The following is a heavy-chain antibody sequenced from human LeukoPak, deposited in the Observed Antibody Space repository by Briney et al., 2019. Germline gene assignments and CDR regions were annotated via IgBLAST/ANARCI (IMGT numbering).Heavy chain of an antibody. V-gene: IGHV4-34*01. CDR3: ARGLVAARNYFDY. J-gene: IGHJ4*02. CDR2: INHSGST. CDR1: GGSISSYY. D-gene: IGHD6-6*01. Sequence: PSETLSLTCTVSGGSISSYYWSWIRQPPGKGLEWIGEINHSGSTNYNPSLKSRVTISVDTSKNQFSLKLSSVTAADTAVYYCARGLVAARNYFDYWGQGTLVTVSS.